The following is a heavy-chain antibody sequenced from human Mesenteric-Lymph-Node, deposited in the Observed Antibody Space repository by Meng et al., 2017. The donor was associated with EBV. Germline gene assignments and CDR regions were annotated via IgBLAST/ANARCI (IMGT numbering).Heavy chain of an antibody. V-gene: IGHV4-34*01. CDR3: ARSSYGSGSYSPFDF. J-gene: IGHJ4*02. CDR1: GGSVTYHY. CDR2: INHSGGT. Sequence: TPAPTYTGWGGSVTYHYWALIRQPPVKGLEWIAEINHSGGTNYNLSLKNRVNISIDLSKNHFSLKVSSVTAADTAVYYCARSSYGSGSYSPFDFWGEGNLVTVSS. D-gene: IGHD3-10*01.